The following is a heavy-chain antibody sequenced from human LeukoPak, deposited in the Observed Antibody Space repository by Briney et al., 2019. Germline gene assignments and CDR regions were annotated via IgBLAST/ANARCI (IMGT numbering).Heavy chain of an antibody. CDR1: GYSFTNYW. D-gene: IGHD3-3*01. CDR3: ARSETIFGVVSSFDY. V-gene: IGHV5-51*01. J-gene: IGHJ4*02. Sequence: GESLNPDFKGSGYSFTNYWIGWVRQMPGKGLEWMGIIYPGDSDTRYSPSFQAQVTISADKSFSTAYLQWSSLEASDTAMYYCARSETIFGVVSSFDYCVQGPVLTVSS. CDR2: IYPGDSDT.